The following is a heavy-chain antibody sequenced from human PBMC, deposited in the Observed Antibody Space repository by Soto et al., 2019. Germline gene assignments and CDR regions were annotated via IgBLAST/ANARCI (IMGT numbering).Heavy chain of an antibody. D-gene: IGHD3-3*01. CDR1: GGSISSSSYY. CDR2: IYYSGST. J-gene: IGHJ4*02. Sequence: SETLSLTCTLSGGSISSSSYYWGWIRQPPGKGLEWIGSIYYSGSTYYNPSLKSRVTISVDTSKNQFSLKLSSVTAADTAVYYCASLKSLLRGRVFDYRGQGTLVTVSS. V-gene: IGHV4-39*01. CDR3: ASLKSLLRGRVFDY.